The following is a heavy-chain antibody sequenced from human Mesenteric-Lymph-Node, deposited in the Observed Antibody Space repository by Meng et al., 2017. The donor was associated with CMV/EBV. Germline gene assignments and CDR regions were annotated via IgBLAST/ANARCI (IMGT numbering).Heavy chain of an antibody. Sequence: GESLKISCAASGFTFSSYAMSWVRQAPGKGLEWVSGISGRGGGTFYADSVKGRFTISRDNAKNSLYLQMNSLRAEDTAVYYCARPGRRDVSSTSWYYYYGMDVWGQGTTVTVSS. CDR1: GFTFSSYA. D-gene: IGHD2-2*01. CDR3: ARPGRRDVSSTSWYYYYGMDV. CDR2: ISGRGGGT. J-gene: IGHJ6*02. V-gene: IGHV3-23*01.